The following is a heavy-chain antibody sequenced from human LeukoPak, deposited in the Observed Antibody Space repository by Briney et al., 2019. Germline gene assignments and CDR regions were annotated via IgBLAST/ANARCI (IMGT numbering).Heavy chain of an antibody. CDR2: IYYSGST. Sequence: PSETLSLTCTVSGGSISSYYWSWIRQPPGKGLEWIGYIYYSGSTNYNPSLKSRVTISVDTSKNQFSLKVNSVTAADTAVYYCARVGHSSGWSTGDYYYYYMDVWGKGTTVTISS. CDR1: GGSISSYY. D-gene: IGHD6-19*01. CDR3: ARVGHSSGWSTGDYYYYYMDV. V-gene: IGHV4-59*01. J-gene: IGHJ6*03.